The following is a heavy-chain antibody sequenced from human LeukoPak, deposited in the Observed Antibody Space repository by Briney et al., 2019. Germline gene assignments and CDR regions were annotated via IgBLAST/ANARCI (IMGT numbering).Heavy chain of an antibody. CDR1: GGSFSGYY. V-gene: IGHV4-34*01. Sequence: SETLSLTCAVYGGSFSGYYWSWVRQPPGKGLEWIGEINHSGSTNYNPSLKSRVTISVDTSKNQFSLKLSSVTAADTAAYYCARGIPKRDYSSSWYPDAFDIWGQGTMVTVSS. J-gene: IGHJ3*02. D-gene: IGHD6-13*01. CDR2: INHSGST. CDR3: ARGIPKRDYSSSWYPDAFDI.